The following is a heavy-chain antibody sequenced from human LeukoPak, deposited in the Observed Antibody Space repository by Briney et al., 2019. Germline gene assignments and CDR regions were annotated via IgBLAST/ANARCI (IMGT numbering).Heavy chain of an antibody. J-gene: IGHJ4*02. CDR3: ARPLGYCSSTSCYEWGY. V-gene: IGHV3-30-3*01. CDR2: IPYDGSNK. D-gene: IGHD2-2*01. CDR1: GFTFRSYA. Sequence: GGSLRLSRAASGFTFRSYAMHWVRQAPGKGLEWVAVIPYDGSNKYYADSVKGRFTISRDNSKNTLDLQMNSLRAEDTAVYYCARPLGYCSSTSCYEWGYWGQGTLVTVSS.